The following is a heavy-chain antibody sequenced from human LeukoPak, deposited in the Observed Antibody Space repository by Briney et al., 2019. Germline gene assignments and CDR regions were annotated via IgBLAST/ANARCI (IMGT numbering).Heavy chain of an antibody. CDR2: ISSSSSYI. Sequence: PGGSLRLSCAASGFTFNTYSMNWVRQAPGKGLEWVSSISSSSSYIYYADSVKGRFTISRDNAKNSLYLQMNSLRAEDTAVYYCASHSIGYCSGGSCYSFWGQGTLVTVSS. D-gene: IGHD2-15*01. CDR3: ASHSIGYCSGGSCYSF. V-gene: IGHV3-21*01. J-gene: IGHJ4*02. CDR1: GFTFNTYS.